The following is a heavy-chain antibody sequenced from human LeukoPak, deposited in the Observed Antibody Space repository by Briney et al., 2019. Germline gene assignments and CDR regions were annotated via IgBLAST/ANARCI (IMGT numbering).Heavy chain of an antibody. D-gene: IGHD3-9*01. Sequence: ASVKVSCKASGYTFTGYYMHGVRQAPGQGLEWRGWINPNGGGTTYAQKFQDRVSMNRDTSISTAYMQLSRLRSDDTAVYYCARSPHILTGENFDFWGQGTLLTVSS. CDR3: ARSPHILTGENFDF. CDR1: GYTFTGYY. J-gene: IGHJ4*02. V-gene: IGHV1-2*02. CDR2: INPNGGGT.